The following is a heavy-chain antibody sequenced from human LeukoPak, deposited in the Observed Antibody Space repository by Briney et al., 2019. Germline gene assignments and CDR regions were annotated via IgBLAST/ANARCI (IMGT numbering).Heavy chain of an antibody. J-gene: IGHJ5*02. CDR1: GFTFSSYW. Sequence: GRSLRLSCAASGFTFSSYWMSWVRQAPGKGLEWVANIKQDGSEKYYVDSVKGRFTISRDNAKNSLYLQMNSLRAEDTAVYYCARQGYSYGYDWFDPWGQGTLVTVSS. D-gene: IGHD5-18*01. CDR2: IKQDGSEK. CDR3: ARQGYSYGYDWFDP. V-gene: IGHV3-7*01.